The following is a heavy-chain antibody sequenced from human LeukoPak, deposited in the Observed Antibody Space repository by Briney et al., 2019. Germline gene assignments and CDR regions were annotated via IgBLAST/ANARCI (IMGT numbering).Heavy chain of an antibody. CDR2: ISAYNGNT. J-gene: IGHJ5*02. CDR3: AREIVDSSGYYPGDP. V-gene: IGHV1-18*01. D-gene: IGHD3-22*01. CDR1: GYTFTSYG. Sequence: ASVKVSCKASGYTFTSYGISWVRQAPGQGLEWMGWISAYNGNTNYAQKLQGRVTITTDTTTSTAYMEVRRLRSDDTAVYYCAREIVDSSGYYPGDPWGQGTLVTVSS.